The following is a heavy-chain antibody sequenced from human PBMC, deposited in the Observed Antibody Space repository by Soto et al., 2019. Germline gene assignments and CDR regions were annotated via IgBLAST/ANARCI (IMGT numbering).Heavy chain of an antibody. CDR1: GYTFTGYY. J-gene: IGHJ4*02. D-gene: IGHD6-19*01. V-gene: IGHV1-2*02. CDR3: ARREQWLENFDF. CDR2: INPNSGDS. Sequence: GASVKVSCKTSGYTFTGYYLHWIRQAPGQGLVWMGWINPNSGDSNYSQEFQGRVTMTSDTSITTAYMQLTRLRSDDTAVYYCARREQWLENFDFWGQGTLVTVSS.